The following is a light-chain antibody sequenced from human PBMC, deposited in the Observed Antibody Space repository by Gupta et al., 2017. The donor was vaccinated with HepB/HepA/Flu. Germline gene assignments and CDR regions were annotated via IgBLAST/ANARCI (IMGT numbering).Light chain of an antibody. CDR1: SSNVARNN. Sequence: QSVLTQSPSVSGTPGQRVTISCSGSSSNVARNNVNWYQQVPGTAPKLLIYYNDERPSGVPDRFSGSKSGTSASLAISGLQSEDEADYYCAAWDTSLKVVVFGGGTKLTV. CDR2: YND. CDR3: AAWDTSLKVVV. V-gene: IGLV1-44*01. J-gene: IGLJ2*01.